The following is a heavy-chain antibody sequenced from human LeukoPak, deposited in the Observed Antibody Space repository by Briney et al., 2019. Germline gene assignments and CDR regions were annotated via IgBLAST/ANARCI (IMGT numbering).Heavy chain of an antibody. D-gene: IGHD3-3*01. CDR1: GFTFSSYA. CDR2: ISYDGSNK. V-gene: IGHV3-30-3*01. J-gene: IGHJ4*02. Sequence: PGGSLRLSCAASGFTFSSYAMSWVRQAPGKGLEWVAVISYDGSNKYYADSVKGRFTISRDNSKNTLYLQMNSLRAEDTAVYYCARDPVGYYDFWSGYLDYWGQGTLVTVSS. CDR3: ARDPVGYYDFWSGYLDY.